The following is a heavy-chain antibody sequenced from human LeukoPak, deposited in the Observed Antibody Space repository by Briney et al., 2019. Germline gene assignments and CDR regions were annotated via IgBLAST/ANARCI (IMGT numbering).Heavy chain of an antibody. CDR2: INSDGSST. CDR3: ARTRPGYSYGYVGY. V-gene: IGHV3-74*01. D-gene: IGHD5-18*01. J-gene: IGHJ4*02. Sequence: GGSLRLSCAASGFTFSSYWMHWVRQAPGKGLVWVSHINSDGSSTSYADSVKGRFTISRDNAKNTLYLQMNSLRAEDTAVYYCARTRPGYSYGYVGYWGQGTLVTVSS. CDR1: GFTFSSYW.